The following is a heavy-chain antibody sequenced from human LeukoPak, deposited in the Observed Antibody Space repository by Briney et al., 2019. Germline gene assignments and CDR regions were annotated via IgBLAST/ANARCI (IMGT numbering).Heavy chain of an antibody. J-gene: IGHJ6*02. CDR2: ISYDGSNK. Sequence: GGSLRLSCAASGFTFSSYAMHWVRQAPGKGLEWVAVISYDGSNKYYADSVKGRFTISRDNSKNTLYLQMNSLRAEDTAVYYCAGDQSVVPAAMRGVYYYYGMDVWGQGTTVTVSS. CDR1: GFTFSSYA. D-gene: IGHD2-2*01. V-gene: IGHV3-30-3*01. CDR3: AGDQSVVPAAMRGVYYYYGMDV.